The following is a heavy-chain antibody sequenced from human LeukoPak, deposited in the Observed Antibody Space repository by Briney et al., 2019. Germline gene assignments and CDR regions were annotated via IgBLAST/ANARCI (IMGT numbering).Heavy chain of an antibody. J-gene: IGHJ4*02. Sequence: GGSLRLSCAASGFTFSSYAMNWVRQAPGKGLEWVSAISGSGGSTHYADSVKGRFTISRDNSKNTLYLQMNSLRAEDTAVYYCAKAMPMGSGWGQDYWGQGTLVTVSS. CDR1: GFTFSSYA. CDR3: AKAMPMGSGWGQDY. CDR2: ISGSGGST. V-gene: IGHV3-23*01. D-gene: IGHD6-19*01.